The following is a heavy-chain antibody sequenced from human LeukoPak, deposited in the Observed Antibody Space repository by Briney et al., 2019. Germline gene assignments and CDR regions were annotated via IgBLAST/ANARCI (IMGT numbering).Heavy chain of an antibody. CDR2: ITSGSTTT. Sequence: PGGSLRLSCAASGFTFSNYPMNWVRQAPGKGLEWVSYITSGSTTTYYADSVKGRFTISRDNAENSLYLQMNSLRAEDTAVYYCARSRSVSNYKGMDVWGQGTTVTVSS. V-gene: IGHV3-48*01. CDR3: ARSRSVSNYKGMDV. D-gene: IGHD5/OR15-5a*01. J-gene: IGHJ6*02. CDR1: GFTFSNYP.